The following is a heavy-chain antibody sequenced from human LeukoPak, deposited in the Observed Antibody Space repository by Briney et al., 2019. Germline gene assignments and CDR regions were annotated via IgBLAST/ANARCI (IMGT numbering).Heavy chain of an antibody. J-gene: IGHJ6*02. CDR3: ARGGGLDV. Sequence: GGSLRLSCAASGFTFSSYWMNWARQAPGKGLEWVASINHNGNVNYYVDSVKGRFTISRDNAKNSLYLQMSNLRAEDTAVYFCARGGGLDVWGQGATVTISS. CDR2: INHNGNVN. CDR1: GFTFSSYW. V-gene: IGHV3-7*03. D-gene: IGHD3-16*01.